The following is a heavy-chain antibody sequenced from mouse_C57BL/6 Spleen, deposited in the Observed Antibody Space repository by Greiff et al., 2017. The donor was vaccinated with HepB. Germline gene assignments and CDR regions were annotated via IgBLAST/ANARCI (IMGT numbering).Heavy chain of an antibody. CDR2: INPSNGRT. CDR1: GYTLTSYW. J-gene: IGHJ2*01. V-gene: IGHV1S81*02. CDR3: ARLLINVDY. D-gene: IGHD2-1*01. Sequence: QVQLQQPGAELVNPGASVNLSCKASGYTLTSYWMHWVKQRPGQGLEWIGEINPSNGRTNYNEKFKSKATLTVDKSSSTAYMQLSSPTSEDSAVYYCARLLINVDYWGQGTPLTVSS.